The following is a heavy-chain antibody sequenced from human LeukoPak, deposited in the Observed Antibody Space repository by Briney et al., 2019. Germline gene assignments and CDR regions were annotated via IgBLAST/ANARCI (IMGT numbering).Heavy chain of an antibody. CDR3: AKDSTYFYDSSGYYYWRWFDY. D-gene: IGHD3-22*01. J-gene: IGHJ4*02. Sequence: GGSLRLSCAASGFTFSSYSTNWVRQAPGKGLEWVSGCDWNGGSTGYADSVKGRFTISRDNAKNSLFLQMNTLRAEDKALYYCAKDSTYFYDSSGYYYWRWFDYWGQGTLVTVSS. CDR2: CDWNGGST. CDR1: GFTFSSYS. V-gene: IGHV3-20*04.